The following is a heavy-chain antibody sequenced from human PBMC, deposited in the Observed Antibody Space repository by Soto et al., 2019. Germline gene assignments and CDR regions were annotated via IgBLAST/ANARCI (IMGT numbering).Heavy chain of an antibody. Sequence: SETLSLTCAVYGGSFSGYYWSWIRQPPGKGLEWIGEINHSGSTNYNPSLKSRVTISVDTSKNQFSLKLSSVTAADTAVYYCASSRPIPQVADTTYYYYMDVWGKGTTVTVSS. CDR1: GGSFSGYY. CDR3: ASSRPIPQVADTTYYYYMDV. V-gene: IGHV4-34*01. J-gene: IGHJ6*03. D-gene: IGHD2-2*02. CDR2: INHSGST.